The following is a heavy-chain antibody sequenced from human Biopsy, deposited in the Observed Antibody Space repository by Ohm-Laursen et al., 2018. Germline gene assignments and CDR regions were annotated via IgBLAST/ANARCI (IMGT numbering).Heavy chain of an antibody. CDR1: GDSVTKYY. CDR3: ARDSGILNYGNFKYYHYYGMDV. V-gene: IGHV4-59*02. Sequence: ETLSLTCTVSGDSVTKYYWSWIRQPPGQGLERIGHIYYSVMTNYNPSLQSRVSISVDTSRNQVSLTLSSVTAADTAVYYCARDSGILNYGNFKYYHYYGMDVWGQGTKVTVSS. J-gene: IGHJ6*02. CDR2: IYYSVMT. D-gene: IGHD4-11*01.